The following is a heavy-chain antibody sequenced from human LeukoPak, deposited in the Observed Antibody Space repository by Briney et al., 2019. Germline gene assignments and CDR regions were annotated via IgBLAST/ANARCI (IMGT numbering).Heavy chain of an antibody. CDR1: GGTFSSYA. D-gene: IGHD3-9*01. CDR2: IIPILGIA. J-gene: IGHJ4*02. CDR3: AREADVDMLTGYFDY. V-gene: IGHV1-69*10. Sequence: SVTVSCKASGGTFSSYAISWVRQAPGQGLEWMGRIIPILGIANYAQKFQGRVTITADKSTSTAYMELSSLRSEDTAVYYCAREADVDMLTGYFDYWGQGTLVTVSS.